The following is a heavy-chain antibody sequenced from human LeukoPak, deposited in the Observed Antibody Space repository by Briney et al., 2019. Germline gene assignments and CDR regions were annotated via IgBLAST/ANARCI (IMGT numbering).Heavy chain of an antibody. Sequence: SETLSLTYTVSGGSISSSSYYWGWIRQPPGKGLEWIGSIYYSGSTYYNPSLKSRVTISVDTSKNQFSLKLSSVTAADTAVYYCARHPQYYYDSSGYYPRWFDPWGRGTLVTVSS. J-gene: IGHJ5*02. D-gene: IGHD3-22*01. CDR2: IYYSGST. CDR3: ARHPQYYYDSSGYYPRWFDP. CDR1: GGSISSSSYY. V-gene: IGHV4-39*01.